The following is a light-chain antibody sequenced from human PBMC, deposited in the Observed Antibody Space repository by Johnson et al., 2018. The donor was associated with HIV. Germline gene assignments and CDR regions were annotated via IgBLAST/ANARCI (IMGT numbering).Light chain of an antibody. V-gene: IGLV1-51*02. J-gene: IGLJ1*01. CDR3: GAWDSSLGAHYV. CDR1: SSNIGNNY. CDR2: ENN. Sequence: QSVLTQPPSVSAAPGQKVTISCSGSSSNIGNNYVSWYQLLPGTAPKLLIYENNKRPSGIPDRFSGSKSGTSATLGIAGLQAGDEADYYCGAWDSSLGAHYVFGTGTKVTVL.